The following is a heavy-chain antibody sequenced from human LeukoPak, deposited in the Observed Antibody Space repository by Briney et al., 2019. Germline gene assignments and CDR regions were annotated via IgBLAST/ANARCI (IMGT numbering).Heavy chain of an antibody. V-gene: IGHV1-2*02. D-gene: IGHD6-13*01. J-gene: IGHJ6*03. CDR3: AGSSSEIYYYYMDV. CDR2: INPNSGGT. CDR1: GYTFTGYY. Sequence: ASVKVPCKASGYTFTGYYMHWVRQAPGQGLEWMGWINPNSGGTNYAQKFQGRVTMTRDTSISTAYMELSRLRSDDTAVYYCAGSSSEIYYYYMDVWGKGTTVTVSS.